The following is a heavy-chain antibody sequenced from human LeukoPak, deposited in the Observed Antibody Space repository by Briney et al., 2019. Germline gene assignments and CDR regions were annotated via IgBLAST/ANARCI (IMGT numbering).Heavy chain of an antibody. Sequence: PSQTLSLTCTVSGGSISSGGNYWSWIRQHPGKGLEWIGYIYYSGSTYYNPSLKSRVAISVDTSKNQFSLKLRSVTAADTAVYYYATDNSYGSGSYYTWGQGTLVTVSS. J-gene: IGHJ4*02. CDR1: GGSISSGGNY. CDR3: ATDNSYGSGSYYT. V-gene: IGHV4-31*03. D-gene: IGHD3-10*01. CDR2: IYYSGST.